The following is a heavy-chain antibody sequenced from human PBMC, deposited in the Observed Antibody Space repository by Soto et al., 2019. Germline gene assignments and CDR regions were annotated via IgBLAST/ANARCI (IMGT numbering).Heavy chain of an antibody. Sequence: QVQLVESGGGVVQPGRSLRLSCAASGFPFTSYGMHWVREGPDKGLEWVAIISYDGSDKYYADSVKGRFTISRDNSKNSLYLPMNSLRPEDTALYYCVGGQYYFDYRGQGTLVIVSS. CDR3: VGGQYYFDY. CDR1: GFPFTSYG. J-gene: IGHJ4*02. D-gene: IGHD3-10*01. CDR2: ISYDGSDK. V-gene: IGHV3-30*03.